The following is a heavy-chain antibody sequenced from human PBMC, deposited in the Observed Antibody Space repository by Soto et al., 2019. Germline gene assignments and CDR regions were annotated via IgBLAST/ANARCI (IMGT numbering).Heavy chain of an antibody. CDR2: IYYSGST. Sequence: SETLSLTCTVSGGSISSGDYYWSWIRQPPGKGLEWIGYIYYSGSTYYNPSLKSRVTISVDTSKNQFSLKLSSVTAADTAVYYCARGINDEDPQNSSFDSSGQGTLVTVSS. J-gene: IGHJ4*02. CDR1: GGSISSGDYY. CDR3: ARGINDEDPQNSSFDS. V-gene: IGHV4-30-4*01. D-gene: IGHD1-1*01.